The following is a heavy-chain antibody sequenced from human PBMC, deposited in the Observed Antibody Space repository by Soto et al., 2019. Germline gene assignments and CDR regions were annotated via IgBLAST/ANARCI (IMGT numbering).Heavy chain of an antibody. CDR1: GYTFSSFD. J-gene: IGHJ4*02. CDR2: ISGSGGGT. V-gene: IGHV3-23*01. Sequence: EVQLWESGGGLVQPGGSLRLSCAVSGYTFSSFDMSWVRQAPGKGLEWVSTISGSGGGTNYADSVKGGFTISRDISTYTVYLQMNSLRAEDTAVYYCAHRTGFDYWGQGALVTVSS. CDR3: AHRTGFDY.